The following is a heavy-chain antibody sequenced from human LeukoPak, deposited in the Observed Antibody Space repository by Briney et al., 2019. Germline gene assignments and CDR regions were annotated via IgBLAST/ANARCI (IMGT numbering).Heavy chain of an antibody. Sequence: PGGSLRLSCAASGFTFDDYAMHWVRQAPGKGLEWVSGISWNSGSMGYADSVKGRFTISRDNAKNSLYLQMNSLRAEDTALYYCAKATGAYFDRSGWEIDYWGQGTLVTVSS. J-gene: IGHJ4*02. V-gene: IGHV3-9*01. CDR2: ISWNSGSM. CDR3: AKATGAYFDRSGWEIDY. CDR1: GFTFDDYA. D-gene: IGHD6-19*01.